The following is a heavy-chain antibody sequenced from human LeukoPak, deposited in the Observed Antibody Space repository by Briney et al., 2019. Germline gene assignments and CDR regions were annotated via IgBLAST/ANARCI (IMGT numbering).Heavy chain of an antibody. CDR3: AREASHINSFDY. Sequence: GGSLRLSCAASGFTFSSYEMNWVRQAPGKGLDWVSYISSSGSTIYYADYVKGRFTISRDNAKNSLYLQMNSLRAEDTAVYYCAREASHINSFDYWGQGTLVTVSS. CDR2: ISSSGSTI. V-gene: IGHV3-48*03. D-gene: IGHD2-2*01. CDR1: GFTFSSYE. J-gene: IGHJ4*02.